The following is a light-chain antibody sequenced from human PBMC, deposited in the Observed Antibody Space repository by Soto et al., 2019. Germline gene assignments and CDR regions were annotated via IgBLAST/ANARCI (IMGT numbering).Light chain of an antibody. CDR2: AAS. Sequence: DIQMSQSPSSLSASVGDRVTITCRASQSISSYLHWYQQKPGKAPSLLIYAASSLQSGVPSRFSGSGSGTNFTLTFGSLQPEDFATYYCQQSYGTLYTFGQGTKPETK. CDR3: QQSYGTLYT. J-gene: IGKJ2*01. CDR1: QSISSY. V-gene: IGKV1-39*01.